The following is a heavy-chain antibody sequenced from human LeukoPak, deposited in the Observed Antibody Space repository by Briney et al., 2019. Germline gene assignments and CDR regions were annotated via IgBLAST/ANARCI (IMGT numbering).Heavy chain of an antibody. V-gene: IGHV4-61*02. D-gene: IGHD3-3*01. CDR2: IYTSGST. CDR1: GGSISSGSYY. J-gene: IGHJ5*02. CDR3: ARQVTSYDFWSGPGRFDP. Sequence: SETLSLTCTVSGGSISSGSYYWSWIRQPAGKGLEWIGRIYTSGSTNYNPSLKSRVTISVDTSKNQFSLKLSSVTAADTAVYYCARQVTSYDFWSGPGRFDPWGQGTLVTVSS.